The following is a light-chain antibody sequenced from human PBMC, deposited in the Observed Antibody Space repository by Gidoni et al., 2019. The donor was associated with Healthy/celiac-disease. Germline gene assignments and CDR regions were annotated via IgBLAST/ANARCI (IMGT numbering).Light chain of an antibody. CDR2: GAS. J-gene: IGKJ3*01. CDR1: QRISSN. Sequence: IMLTHPPATLSVSPGERATLSCRASQRISSNLAWYQQKPGQAPRLLIYGASTRATGIPARFSGSGSGTEFTLTISSLQSEDFAVYYCQQYDNWPLTFXPXTKVXIK. V-gene: IGKV3-15*01. CDR3: QQYDNWPLT.